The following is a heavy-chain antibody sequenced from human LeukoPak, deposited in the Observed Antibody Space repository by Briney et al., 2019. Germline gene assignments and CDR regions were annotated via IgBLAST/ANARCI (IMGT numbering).Heavy chain of an antibody. CDR2: MNPNSGNT. J-gene: IGHJ4*02. CDR1: GYTFTSYD. Sequence: ASVKVSCKASGYTFTSYDINWVRQATGQGLEWTGWMNPNSGNTGYAQKFQGRVTMTRNTSISTAYMELKDTAVYYCARVGDYSSSWYDLLYFDSWGPGTLVTVSS. CDR3: ARVGDYSSSWYDLLYFDS. V-gene: IGHV1-8*01. D-gene: IGHD6-13*01.